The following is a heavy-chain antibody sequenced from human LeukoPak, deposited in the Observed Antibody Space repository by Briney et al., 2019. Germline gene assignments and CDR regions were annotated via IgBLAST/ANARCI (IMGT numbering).Heavy chain of an antibody. CDR1: GGSFSGYY. V-gene: IGHV4-34*01. CDR2: INHSGST. Sequence: SETLSLTCAVYGGSFSGYYWSWIRQPPGKGLEWIGEINHSGSTNYNPSLKSRVTISVDTSKNQFSLKLSSVTAADTAVYYCARGGPGDFWSGYPYYYYYYGMDVWGQGTTVTVSS. J-gene: IGHJ6*02. CDR3: ARGGPGDFWSGYPYYYYYYGMDV. D-gene: IGHD3-3*01.